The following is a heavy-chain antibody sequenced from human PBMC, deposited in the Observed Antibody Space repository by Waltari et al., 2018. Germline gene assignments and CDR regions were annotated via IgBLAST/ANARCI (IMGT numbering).Heavy chain of an antibody. J-gene: IGHJ4*02. CDR2: INVGNGNT. D-gene: IGHD5-18*01. V-gene: IGHV1-3*01. CDR3: ARGHRLPFFDC. Sequence: QVQLVQSGAEVKKPGAAVKVSCKASGYTFSAIAIHWVRQSPGQSPEWMGWINVGNGNTKYSQKLQGRVTITSDTSASTAYVELSSLTSEDTALYYCARGHRLPFFDCWGKGTLVTV. CDR1: GYTFSAIA.